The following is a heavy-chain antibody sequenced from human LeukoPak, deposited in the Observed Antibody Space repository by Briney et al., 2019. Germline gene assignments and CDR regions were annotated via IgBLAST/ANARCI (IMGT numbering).Heavy chain of an antibody. CDR1: GFTFSSYS. V-gene: IGHV3-21*01. J-gene: IGHJ4*02. Sequence: GGSLRLSCAASGFTFSSYSMNWVRQAPGKGLEWVSSISSSSSYIYYADSVKGRFTISRDNAKNSLYLQMNSLRAEDTAVYYCAGEPGYCSSTSCYEIDYWAREPWSPSPQ. CDR2: ISSSSSYI. D-gene: IGHD2-2*01. CDR3: AGEPGYCSSTSCYEIDY.